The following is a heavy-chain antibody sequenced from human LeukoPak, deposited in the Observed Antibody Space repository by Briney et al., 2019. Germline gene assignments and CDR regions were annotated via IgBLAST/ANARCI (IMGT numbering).Heavy chain of an antibody. Sequence: PGGSLRLSCAASGFTFSGHNMNWVRQAPGKGLEWISFVSISSGTIYYADSVNGRFRISRDNAENPLYLQMNSLRVEDTAVYYCARAPTVLVGYCSSSSCQADYWGQGTLVTVSS. CDR1: GFTFSGHN. CDR2: VSISSGTI. V-gene: IGHV3-48*04. J-gene: IGHJ4*02. CDR3: ARAPTVLVGYCSSSSCQADY. D-gene: IGHD2-2*01.